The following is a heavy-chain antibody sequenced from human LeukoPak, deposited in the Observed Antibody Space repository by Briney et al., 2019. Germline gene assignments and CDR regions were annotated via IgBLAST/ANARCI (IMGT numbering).Heavy chain of an antibody. CDR1: GYSISSGYY. J-gene: IGHJ4*02. Sequence: SETLSLTCTVSGYSISSGYYWGWIRQPPGKGLEWIGSIYHSGSTYYNPSLKSRVTISVDTSKNQFSLKLSSVTAADTAVYYCARAGTNLGDYDYWGQGTLVTVSS. D-gene: IGHD4-17*01. CDR3: ARAGTNLGDYDY. V-gene: IGHV4-38-2*02. CDR2: IYHSGST.